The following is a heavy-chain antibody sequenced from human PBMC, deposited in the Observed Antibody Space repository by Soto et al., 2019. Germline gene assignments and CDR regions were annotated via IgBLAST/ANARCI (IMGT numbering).Heavy chain of an antibody. CDR3: ARRNPGPYSSSFGPDRPQRDYYYGMDV. CDR1: GGTFSSYA. D-gene: IGHD6-13*01. CDR2: IIPIFGTA. V-gene: IGHV1-69*01. Sequence: QVQLVQSGAEVKKPGSSVKVSCKASGGTFSSYAISWVRQAPGQGLEWMGGIIPIFGTANYAQKFQGRVTITADESTSTAYMELSSLRSEDTAVYYCARRNPGPYSSSFGPDRPQRDYYYGMDVWGQGTTVTVSS. J-gene: IGHJ6*02.